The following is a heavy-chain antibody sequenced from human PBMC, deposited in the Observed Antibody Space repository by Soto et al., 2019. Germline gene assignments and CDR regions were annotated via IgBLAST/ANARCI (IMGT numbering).Heavy chain of an antibody. CDR1: ECTVSNSW. J-gene: IGHJ4*02. CDR3: ARDGPGSVDLDY. D-gene: IGHD3-10*01. V-gene: IGHV3-74*01. Sequence: PGWSLRLSCAASECTVSNSWMHWVRHAPGKVLVWVSHISGDGGRTTYSDSLKGRFTISRDNAKNTLYLQVNSLRAEDTAVYYCARDGPGSVDLDYWGQGTLVTVSS. CDR2: ISGDGGRT.